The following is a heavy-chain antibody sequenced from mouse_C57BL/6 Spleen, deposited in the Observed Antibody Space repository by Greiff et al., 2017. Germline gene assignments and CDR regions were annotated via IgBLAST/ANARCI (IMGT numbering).Heavy chain of an antibody. CDR2: IHPNSGST. Sequence: QVQLQQPGAELVKPGASVKLSCKASGYTFTSYWMHWVKQRPGQGLEWIGMIHPNSGSTNYNEKFKSKATLTVDKSSRTAYMQLSSLTSEDSAVYYCARSGITTVVADFDYWGQGTTLTVSS. V-gene: IGHV1-64*01. CDR3: ARSGITTVVADFDY. D-gene: IGHD1-1*01. J-gene: IGHJ2*01. CDR1: GYTFTSYW.